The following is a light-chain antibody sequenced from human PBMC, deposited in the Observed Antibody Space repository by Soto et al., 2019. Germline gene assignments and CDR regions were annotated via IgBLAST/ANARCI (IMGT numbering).Light chain of an antibody. CDR3: CSFAGNNNLV. CDR1: SSDVGGYNY. Sequence: QSALTQPPSASGSPGQSVTISCTGTSSDVGGYNYVSWYQQHPGKAPKLMISEVSKRPSGVPDRFSGSKSGNTASLTVSGLQAEEEAYYYCCSFAGNNNLVFGGGTKVTVL. V-gene: IGLV2-8*01. CDR2: EVS. J-gene: IGLJ2*01.